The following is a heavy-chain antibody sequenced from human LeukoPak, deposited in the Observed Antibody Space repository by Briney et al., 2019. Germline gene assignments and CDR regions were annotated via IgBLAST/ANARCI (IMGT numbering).Heavy chain of an antibody. CDR2: ITSSSSNI. Sequence: PGGSLRLSCAASGFTFSSYAMSWVRQAPGKGLEWVSHITSSSSNINYADSVKGRFTTSRDNAKNSLYLQMNSLRAEDTAVYFCARRIREGYCSGGNCYSFGYWGQGALVTVSS. V-gene: IGHV3-48*01. CDR3: ARRIREGYCSGGNCYSFGY. D-gene: IGHD2-15*01. CDR1: GFTFSSYA. J-gene: IGHJ4*02.